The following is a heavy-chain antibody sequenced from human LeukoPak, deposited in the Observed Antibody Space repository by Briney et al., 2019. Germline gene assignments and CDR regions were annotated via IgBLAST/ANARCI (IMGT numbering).Heavy chain of an antibody. CDR1: GYTFTSYG. CDR2: INAYNGNT. CDR3: ARDSHIVGVIEY. J-gene: IGHJ4*02. D-gene: IGHD1-26*01. V-gene: IGHV1-18*01. Sequence: ASVKVSCKASGYTFTSYGISWVRQAPGQGLEWMGWINAYNGNTNYAQKFQGRVTMTTDTSTSTAYMELRSLRSDDTAVYYCARDSHIVGVIEYWGQGTLVTVSS.